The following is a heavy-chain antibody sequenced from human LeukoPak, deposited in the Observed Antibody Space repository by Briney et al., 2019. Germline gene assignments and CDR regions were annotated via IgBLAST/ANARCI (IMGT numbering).Heavy chain of an antibody. CDR2: ISSNGGST. V-gene: IGHV3-64*01. CDR3: ARVKGYPMYYFDY. Sequence: PGGSLRPSCEASRFTSSSHGMHWVRQAPGKGLEDGSAISSNGGSTYYANSVKGRFTISRDNSKNTLYLQMGSLRAEDMAVYYCARVKGYPMYYFDYWGQGTLVTVSS. D-gene: IGHD3-16*02. J-gene: IGHJ4*02. CDR1: RFTSSSHG.